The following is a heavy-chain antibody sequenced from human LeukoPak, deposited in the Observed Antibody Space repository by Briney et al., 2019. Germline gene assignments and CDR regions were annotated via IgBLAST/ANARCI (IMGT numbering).Heavy chain of an antibody. CDR3: ARGPAYYFDY. Sequence: ASVKVSCKASGYTFTSYGISWVRQAPGQGLEWMGWISAYNGNTNYAQKFQGRVTITADESTSTAYMELSSLRSEDTAVYYCARGPAYYFDYWGQGTLVTVSS. J-gene: IGHJ4*02. V-gene: IGHV1-18*01. CDR2: ISAYNGNT. CDR1: GYTFTSYG.